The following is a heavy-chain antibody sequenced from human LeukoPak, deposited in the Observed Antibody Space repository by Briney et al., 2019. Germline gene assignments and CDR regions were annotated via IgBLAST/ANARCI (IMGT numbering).Heavy chain of an antibody. V-gene: IGHV3-7*01. D-gene: IGHD6-13*01. CDR1: GFTFSSYW. Sequence: GGSLRLSCAASGFTFSSYWMTWVRQAPGKGLEWVANIIQDGSAKYYVDSVKGRFTISRDNAKNSLYLQMNSLRAEDTAVYYCARDPTYSSSWYDYWGQGTLVTVSS. J-gene: IGHJ4*02. CDR2: IIQDGSAK. CDR3: ARDPTYSSSWYDY.